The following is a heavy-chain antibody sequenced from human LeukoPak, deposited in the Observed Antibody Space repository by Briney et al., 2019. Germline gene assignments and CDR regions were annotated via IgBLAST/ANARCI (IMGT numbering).Heavy chain of an antibody. CDR3: ARSRYDSSGYYAY. V-gene: IGHV4-59*08. Sequence: SETLSLTCSVSGGSIRSYYWSWIRQPPGKGLEWIGYIYYSGSTYYNPSLKSRVTISVDRSKNQFSLKLSSVTAADTAVYYCARSRYDSSGYYAYWGQGTLVTVSS. D-gene: IGHD3-22*01. CDR1: GGSIRSYY. CDR2: IYYSGST. J-gene: IGHJ4*02.